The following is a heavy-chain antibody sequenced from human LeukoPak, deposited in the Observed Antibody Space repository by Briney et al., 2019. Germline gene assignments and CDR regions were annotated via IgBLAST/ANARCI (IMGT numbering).Heavy chain of an antibody. CDR3: ARQTDRYCSSTSCYMGGFDP. CDR2: IYYSGST. V-gene: IGHV4-59*01. Sequence: KPSETLSLTCTVSGGSISSYYWSWIRQPPGKGLEWIGYIYYSGSTNYNPSLKSRVTISVDTSKNQFSLKLSSVTAADTAVYYCARQTDRYCSSTSCYMGGFDPWGQGTLVTVSS. CDR1: GGSISSYY. J-gene: IGHJ5*02. D-gene: IGHD2-2*01.